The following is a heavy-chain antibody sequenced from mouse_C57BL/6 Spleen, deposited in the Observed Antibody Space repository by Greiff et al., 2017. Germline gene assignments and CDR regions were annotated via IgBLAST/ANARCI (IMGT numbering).Heavy chain of an antibody. J-gene: IGHJ1*03. CDR3: ARGAYYSNPYWYFDV. V-gene: IGHV1-47*01. CDR2: FPPYNDDT. CDR1: GYTFTTYP. D-gene: IGHD2-5*01. Sequence: QVQLQQSGAELVKPGASVKMSCKASGYTFTTYPIERMKQNHGKSLEWIGNFPPYNDDTEYNAKCKGKGTLTVEKSSSSVCLELSRLSSVDSAVYYGARGAYYSNPYWYFDVWGRGTTGTVSS.